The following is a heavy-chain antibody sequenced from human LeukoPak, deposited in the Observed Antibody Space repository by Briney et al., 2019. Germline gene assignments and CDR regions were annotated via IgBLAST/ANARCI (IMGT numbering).Heavy chain of an antibody. CDR2: INSDGSST. V-gene: IGHV3-74*01. CDR1: GFTFSSNR. J-gene: IGHJ6*02. CDR3: ARDVPLRYYYGMDV. D-gene: IGHD2-2*01. Sequence: QPGGSLRLSCAASGFTFSSNRMHWVRQAPRKGLVWVSRINSDGSSTSYADSVKGRFTISRDNAKNTLYLQMNSLRAEDTAVYYCARDVPLRYYYGMDVWGQRTTVTVSS.